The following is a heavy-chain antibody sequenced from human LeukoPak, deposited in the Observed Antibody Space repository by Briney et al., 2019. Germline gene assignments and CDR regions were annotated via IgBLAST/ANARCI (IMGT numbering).Heavy chain of an antibody. V-gene: IGHV1-18*01. J-gene: IGHJ6*03. CDR2: ISAYNGNT. D-gene: IGHD6-19*01. Sequence: ASVKVSCKASGYTFTSYGISWVRQAPGQGLEWMGWISAYNGNTNYAQKLQGRVTMTTDTSTSTAYMELRSLRSDDTAVYYCTRVNKWLVIPTYMDVWGKGNTVTVSS. CDR1: GYTFTSYG. CDR3: TRVNKWLVIPTYMDV.